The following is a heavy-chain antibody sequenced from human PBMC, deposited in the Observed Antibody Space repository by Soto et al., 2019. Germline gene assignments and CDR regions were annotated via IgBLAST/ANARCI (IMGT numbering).Heavy chain of an antibody. D-gene: IGHD6-13*01. CDR3: AKDQGSSWYEIDY. V-gene: IGHV3-23*01. Sequence: EVQLLESGGGLVQPGGSLRLSCAASGFTFSNYAVTWVRQAPGKGLEWVSTISGSGGSTYYADSVKGRFTIPRDTSKNTLYLQINSLRAEDTAVYYCAKDQGSSWYEIDYWGQGTLVTVSS. CDR2: ISGSGGST. J-gene: IGHJ4*02. CDR1: GFTFSNYA.